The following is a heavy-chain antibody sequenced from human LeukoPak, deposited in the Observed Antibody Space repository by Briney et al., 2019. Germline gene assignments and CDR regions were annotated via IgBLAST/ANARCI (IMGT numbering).Heavy chain of an antibody. V-gene: IGHV4-59*01. CDR3: ARAYYDYVWGSYPMDY. D-gene: IGHD3-16*02. CDR2: IYYSGSA. J-gene: IGHJ4*02. Sequence: SETLSLTCAVYGGSFSGYYWSWIRQPPGKGLEWIGYIYYSGSANYNPSLKSRVTISVDTSKNQFSLKLSSVTAADTAVYYCARAYYDYVWGSYPMDYWGQGTLVTVSS. CDR1: GGSFSGYY.